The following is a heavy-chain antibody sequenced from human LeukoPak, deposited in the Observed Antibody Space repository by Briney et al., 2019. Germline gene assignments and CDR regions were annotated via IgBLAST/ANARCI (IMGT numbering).Heavy chain of an antibody. CDR2: MNPNSGNT. CDR1: GYTFTSYD. D-gene: IGHD5-24*01. V-gene: IGHV1-8*01. J-gene: IGHJ3*02. CDR3: ARPSRGMATIIDAFDI. Sequence: ASVKVSCKASGYTFTSYDINWVRQATGQGLEWMGWMNPNSGNTGYAQKFQGRVTMTRNTSISTAYMELRSLRSDDTAVYYCARPSRGMATIIDAFDIWGQGTMVTVSS.